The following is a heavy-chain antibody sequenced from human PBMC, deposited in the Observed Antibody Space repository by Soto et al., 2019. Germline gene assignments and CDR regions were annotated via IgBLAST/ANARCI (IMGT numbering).Heavy chain of an antibody. V-gene: IGHV1-69*01. CDR2: ITPVFGTA. CDR1: ADTFNSYS. CDR3: ARSLEGPTVTNWFDP. D-gene: IGHD4-17*01. Sequence: QVQLVQSGAEVKKPGSSVKVSCKASADTFNSYSLSWLRQAPGQRLEWMGGITPVFGTADYAQSFEDRLTITADDSTSTVYMELSSLRSDDTAVYYCARSLEGPTVTNWFDPWGQGALGTVSS. J-gene: IGHJ5*02.